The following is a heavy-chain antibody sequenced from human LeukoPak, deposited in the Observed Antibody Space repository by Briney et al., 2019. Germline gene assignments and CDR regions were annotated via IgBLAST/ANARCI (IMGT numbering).Heavy chain of an antibody. Sequence: EASVKVSCKASGYTFTSYYMHWVRQAPGQGLEWMGWINPNSGGTNYAQKFQGRVTMTRDTSISTAYMELSRLRSDDTAVYYCARGGKSRYSYGLYNWFDPWGQGTLVTVSS. V-gene: IGHV1-2*02. CDR1: GYTFTSYY. CDR2: INPNSGGT. D-gene: IGHD5-18*01. J-gene: IGHJ5*02. CDR3: ARGGKSRYSYGLYNWFDP.